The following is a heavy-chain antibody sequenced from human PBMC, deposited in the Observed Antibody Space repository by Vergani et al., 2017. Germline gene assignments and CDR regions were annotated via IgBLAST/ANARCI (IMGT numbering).Heavy chain of an antibody. D-gene: IGHD4-17*01. CDR1: GFTFSSYS. CDR2: IKQDGSEK. V-gene: IGHV3-7*01. CDR3: AKLSTVTTNFDY. J-gene: IGHJ4*02. Sequence: EVQLVESGGGLVKPGGSLRLSCAASGFTFSSYSMNWVRQAPGKGLEWVANIKQDGSEKYYVDSVKGRFTISRDNAKNSLYLQMNSLRAEDTAVYYCAKLSTVTTNFDYWGQGTLVTVSS.